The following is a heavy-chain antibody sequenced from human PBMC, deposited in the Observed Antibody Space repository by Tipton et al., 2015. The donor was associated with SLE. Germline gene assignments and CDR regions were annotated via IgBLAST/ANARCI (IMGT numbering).Heavy chain of an antibody. V-gene: IGHV4-39*07. D-gene: IGHD2-2*01. CDR2: IYYSGST. CDR1: GGSISSSSYY. J-gene: IGHJ6*03. Sequence: TLSLTCTVSGGSISSSSYYWGWIRQPPGKGLEWIGSIYYSGSTYYNPSLKSRVTISADTSKNQFSLKLSSVTAADTAVYYCARERSSTSPYYMDVWGKGTTVTVSS. CDR3: ARERSSTSPYYMDV.